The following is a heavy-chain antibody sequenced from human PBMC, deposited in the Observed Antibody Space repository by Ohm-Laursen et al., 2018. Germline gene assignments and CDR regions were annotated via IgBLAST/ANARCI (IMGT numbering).Heavy chain of an antibody. CDR1: GFTVGNNY. CDR3: ARGQYYYDSSGFGFWYFDL. CDR2: IYSGGST. Sequence: SLRLSCSASGFTVGNNYMSWVRQAPGKGLEWVSFIYSGGSTYYADSVKGRFTISRDNSKNTLYLQMNSLRAEDTAVYYCARGQYYYDSSGFGFWYFDLWGRGTLVTVSS. D-gene: IGHD3-22*01. V-gene: IGHV3-66*01. J-gene: IGHJ2*01.